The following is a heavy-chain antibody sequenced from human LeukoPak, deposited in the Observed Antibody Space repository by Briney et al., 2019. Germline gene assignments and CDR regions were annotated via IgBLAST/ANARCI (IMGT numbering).Heavy chain of an antibody. D-gene: IGHD6-19*01. Sequence: GGSLRLSCAASGFTFSSYAMSWVRQAPGKGLEWVSAISGSGGSTYYADSVKGRFTISRDNSKNTLYLQMNSLRAEDTAVYYCARDPSGWSYYYYYYMDVWGKGTTVTVSS. CDR2: ISGSGGST. V-gene: IGHV3-23*01. CDR1: GFTFSSYA. CDR3: ARDPSGWSYYYYYYMDV. J-gene: IGHJ6*03.